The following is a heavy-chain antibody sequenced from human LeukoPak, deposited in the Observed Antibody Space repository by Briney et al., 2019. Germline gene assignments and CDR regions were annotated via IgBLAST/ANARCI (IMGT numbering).Heavy chain of an antibody. J-gene: IGHJ4*02. CDR2: IYNSGST. CDR3: ARDRELGY. Sequence: SETLSLTCTVSGGSISVYYWSWIRQPPGKGLEWIGYIYNSGSTNYNPSLKSRLTISVDTSKNQFSLKLSSVTAANTAVYYCARDRELGYWGQGTLVTVSS. CDR1: GGSISVYY. D-gene: IGHD3-10*01. V-gene: IGHV4-59*01.